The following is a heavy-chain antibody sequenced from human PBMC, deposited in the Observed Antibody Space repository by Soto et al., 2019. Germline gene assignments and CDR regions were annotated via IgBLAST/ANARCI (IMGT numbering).Heavy chain of an antibody. J-gene: IGHJ6*03. CDR2: IYSGGST. CDR3: ARCGQQLVLGYYYYYMDV. V-gene: IGHV3-66*01. CDR1: GFTVSSNY. Sequence: EVQLVESGGGLVQPGGSLRLSCAASGFTVSSNYMSWVRQAPGKGLEWVSVIYSGGSTYYADSVKGRFTISRDNSKNTLYLQMNSLRAEDTAVYYCARCGQQLVLGYYYYYMDVWGKGTTVTVSS. D-gene: IGHD6-13*01.